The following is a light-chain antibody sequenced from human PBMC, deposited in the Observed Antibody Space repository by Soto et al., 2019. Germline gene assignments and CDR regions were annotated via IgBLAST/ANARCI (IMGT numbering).Light chain of an antibody. J-gene: IGKJ2*01. CDR3: QQYNDWPPYT. Sequence: EIVMTQSPATVSVSPGERATLSCRASQSVSSKLAWYQQKPGQPPQLLIFDASAMAKGVPDRFSGRGAWTELILTISGLQSADFAVSYCQQYNDWPPYTFGQGTKVEMK. V-gene: IGKV3-15*01. CDR1: QSVSSK. CDR2: DAS.